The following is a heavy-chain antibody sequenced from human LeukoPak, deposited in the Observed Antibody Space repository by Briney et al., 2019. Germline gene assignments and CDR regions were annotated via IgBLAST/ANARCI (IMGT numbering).Heavy chain of an antibody. CDR2: IRYDGSNK. CDR3: AKDKRPGGYYDILTGRGDGMDV. CDR1: GFTFSSYG. Sequence: PGGSLRLSCAASGFTFSSYGMHWVRQAPGKGLEWVAFIRYDGSNKYYADSVKGRFTISRDNSKSSLYLQMNSLRAEDTAVYYCAKDKRPGGYYDILTGRGDGMDVWGQGTTVTVSS. J-gene: IGHJ6*02. V-gene: IGHV3-30*02. D-gene: IGHD3-9*01.